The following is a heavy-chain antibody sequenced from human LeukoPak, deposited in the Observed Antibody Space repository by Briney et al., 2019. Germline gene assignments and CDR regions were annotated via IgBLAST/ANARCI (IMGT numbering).Heavy chain of an antibody. Sequence: PGGSLRLSCAASGFTFSSYGMHWVRQAPGKGLEWVAFIRYDGSNKYYADSVKGRFAISRDNSKNTLYLQMNSLRAEDTAVYYCAKVRDYGDYEEDIDYWGQGTLVTVSS. V-gene: IGHV3-30*02. D-gene: IGHD4-17*01. J-gene: IGHJ4*02. CDR3: AKVRDYGDYEEDIDY. CDR1: GFTFSSYG. CDR2: IRYDGSNK.